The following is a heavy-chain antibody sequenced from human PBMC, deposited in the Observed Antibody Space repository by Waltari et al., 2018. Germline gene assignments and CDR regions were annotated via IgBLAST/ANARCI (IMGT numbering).Heavy chain of an antibody. Sequence: QLAESGGGLVQPGGSLRRSCVASRSNEWMHWVRQGPGKGLVWVSRINSDGSTTVYADSVKGRFTTSRDNVKNTVYLEMNSLRTEDTAVYYCVGDSGASGDSFPFYYYYMDVWGKGTTVTVS. CDR2: INSDGSTT. CDR1: RSNEW. V-gene: IGHV3-74*03. CDR3: VGDSGASGDSFPFYYYYMDV. D-gene: IGHD4-4*01. J-gene: IGHJ6*03.